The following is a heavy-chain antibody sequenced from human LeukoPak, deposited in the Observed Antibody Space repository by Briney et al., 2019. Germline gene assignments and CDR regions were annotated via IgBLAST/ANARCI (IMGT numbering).Heavy chain of an antibody. CDR2: IKQDGSEK. CDR1: GFTFSSYW. J-gene: IGHJ6*02. D-gene: IGHD2-21*02. Sequence: GGSLRLSCTASGFTFSSYWMSWVRQAPGKGLEWVANIKQDGSEKDYVDSVKGRFTISRDNPKNSLYLQMNSLRAEDTAVYYCARYCGGDCYGMDVWGQGTTFTVSS. CDR3: ARYCGGDCYGMDV. V-gene: IGHV3-7*01.